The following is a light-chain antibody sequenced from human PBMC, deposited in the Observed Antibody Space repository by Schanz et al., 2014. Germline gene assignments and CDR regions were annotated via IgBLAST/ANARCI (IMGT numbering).Light chain of an antibody. Sequence: QSALTQPASVSGSPGQSITISCTGTSSDVGRYNFVSWYQQHPDKAPKLMIYDVSNRPSGVSNRFSGSKSGNTASLTISGLQAEDEADYYCSSYTGSTSFWVFGGGTKVTVL. CDR2: DVS. CDR3: SSYTGSTSFWV. V-gene: IGLV2-14*03. CDR1: SSDVGRYNF. J-gene: IGLJ3*02.